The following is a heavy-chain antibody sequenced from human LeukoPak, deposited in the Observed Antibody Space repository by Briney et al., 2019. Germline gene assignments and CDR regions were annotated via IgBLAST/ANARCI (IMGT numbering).Heavy chain of an antibody. CDR2: ISSSGTTT. J-gene: IGHJ2*01. CDR3: AKGAPSTVTTAPYWYFDL. V-gene: IGHV3-11*01. CDR1: GFTFSDYF. Sequence: GGSLRLSCAASGFTFSDYFMSWIRQAPGKGLEWVAYISSSGTTTYYADSVKGRFTISRDNSKNTLYLQMNSLRAEDTAVYYCAKGAPSTVTTAPYWYFDLWGRGTLVTVSS. D-gene: IGHD4-17*01.